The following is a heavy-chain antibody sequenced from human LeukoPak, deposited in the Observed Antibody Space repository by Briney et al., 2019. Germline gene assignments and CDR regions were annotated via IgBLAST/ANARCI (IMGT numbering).Heavy chain of an antibody. V-gene: IGHV4-59*01. J-gene: IGHJ3*01. D-gene: IGHD3-10*01. CDR1: GGSITGYY. Sequence: SETLSLTCTVSGGSITGYYWSWIRQPPGKGLECIGYIYYTGTTIYNPSLKSRVTISVDTSNNQFSLKLSPATAADTAVYYCARLASGQAFDFWGRGTMVTVSS. CDR3: ARLASGQAFDF. CDR2: IYYTGTT.